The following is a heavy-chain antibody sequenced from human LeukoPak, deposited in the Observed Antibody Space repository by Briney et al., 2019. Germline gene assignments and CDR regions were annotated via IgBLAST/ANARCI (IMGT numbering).Heavy chain of an antibody. CDR3: ARGSSYFDY. Sequence: PGGSLRLSCAASGFTFSSYGMHWVRQAPGKGLEWVAVIWYDGSNKYYADSVKGRFTISRDNAKNSLYLQMNSLRAEDTAVYYCARGSSYFDYWGQGTLVTVSS. V-gene: IGHV3-33*03. CDR1: GFTFSSYG. J-gene: IGHJ4*02. CDR2: IWYDGSNK.